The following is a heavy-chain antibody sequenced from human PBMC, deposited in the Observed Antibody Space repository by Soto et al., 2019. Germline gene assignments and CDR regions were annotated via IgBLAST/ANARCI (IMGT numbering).Heavy chain of an antibody. D-gene: IGHD1-7*01. CDR2: IIPIFGTA. V-gene: IGHV1-69*13. CDR3: ARESITGTTLVY. Sequence: SVKVSCKASGRTFSIYAINWVRLAPGQGLEWMGGIIPIFGTANYAQKFQGRVTITADESTSTAYMELSSLRSEDTAVYYCARESITGTTLVYWGQGTLVTVSS. CDR1: GRTFSIYA. J-gene: IGHJ4*02.